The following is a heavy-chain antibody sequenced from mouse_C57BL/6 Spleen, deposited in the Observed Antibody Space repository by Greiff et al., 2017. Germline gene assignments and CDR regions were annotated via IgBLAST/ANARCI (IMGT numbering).Heavy chain of an antibody. CDR2: IYPGDGDT. Sequence: QVQLKQSGPELVKPGASVKISCKASGYAFSSSWMHWVKQRPGKGLEWIGRIYPGDGDTNYNGKFKGKATLTADKSSSTAYMQLSSLTSEDSAVYFCARGDDYDGFAYWGQGTLVTVSA. CDR3: ARGDDYDGFAY. CDR1: GYAFSSSW. J-gene: IGHJ3*01. D-gene: IGHD2-4*01. V-gene: IGHV1-82*01.